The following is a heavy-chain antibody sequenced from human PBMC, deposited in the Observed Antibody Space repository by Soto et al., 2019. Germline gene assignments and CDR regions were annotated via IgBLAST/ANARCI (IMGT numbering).Heavy chain of an antibody. Sequence: QVQLVQSGAEVKKPGASVQVSCKASGLAFPIDDIIWVRQTIGQGVEFMGWMNPSGSNTGYAQKFQGRATFTWNTPTSTAYIDLSGLRSEDTAVYYCARYRTKVPVAFDVWGQGTMVTVSS. V-gene: IGHV1-8*01. CDR1: GLAFPIDD. J-gene: IGHJ3*01. CDR3: ARYRTKVPVAFDV. CDR2: MNPSGSNT. D-gene: IGHD3-16*02.